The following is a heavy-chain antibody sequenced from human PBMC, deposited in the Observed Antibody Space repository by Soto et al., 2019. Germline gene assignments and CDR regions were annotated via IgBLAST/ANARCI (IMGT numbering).Heavy chain of an antibody. CDR3: AREHDSSGYYYGAFDI. CDR1: GGTFSSYA. J-gene: IGHJ3*02. D-gene: IGHD3-22*01. CDR2: IIPIFGTA. Sequence: QVQLVQSGAAVKKPGSSVKVSCKASGGTFSSYAISWVRQAPGQGLEWMGGIIPIFGTANYAQKFQGRVTIAADESTSTAYMELSSLRSEDTAVYYCAREHDSSGYYYGAFDIWGQGTMVTVSS. V-gene: IGHV1-69*01.